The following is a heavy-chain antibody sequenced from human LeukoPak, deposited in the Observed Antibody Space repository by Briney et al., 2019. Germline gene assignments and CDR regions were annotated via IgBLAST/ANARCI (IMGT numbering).Heavy chain of an antibody. D-gene: IGHD3-16*01. J-gene: IGHJ4*02. CDR3: ARGFGITF. CDR1: GFSFSSHW. Sequence: GGSLRLSCAASGFSFSSHWMSWVRQAPGKGREWVANINQAGSEKHYVDSVKGRFTVSRDNAKNSLYLQMNSLRADDTAVYYCARGFGITFWGQGTLVTVSS. CDR2: INQAGSEK. V-gene: IGHV3-7*03.